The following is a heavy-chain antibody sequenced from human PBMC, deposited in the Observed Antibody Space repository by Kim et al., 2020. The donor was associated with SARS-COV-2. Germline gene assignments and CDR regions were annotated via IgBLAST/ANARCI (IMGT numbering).Heavy chain of an antibody. Sequence: KFQGRVTITRDTSASTAYMELSSLRSEDTAVYYCARSSDFWSGYQPLDYWGQGTLVTVSS. J-gene: IGHJ4*02. V-gene: IGHV1-3*01. CDR3: ARSSDFWSGYQPLDY. D-gene: IGHD3-3*01.